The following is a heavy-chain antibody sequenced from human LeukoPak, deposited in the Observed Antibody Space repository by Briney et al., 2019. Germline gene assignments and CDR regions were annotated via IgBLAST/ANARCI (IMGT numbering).Heavy chain of an antibody. CDR3: EVKGYYYYYMDV. J-gene: IGHJ6*03. CDR1: GVSISSSTYC. Sequence: SETLSLTCTVSGVSISSSTYCWGWMRQPQGKGFEWIGSIYYSGTTYYNPAIKSRVTISVDTSNTQYPLKLSSVTAADTAVYYCEVKGYYYYYMDVWGKGTTVTVSS. V-gene: IGHV4-39*06. D-gene: IGHD3-22*01. CDR2: IYYSGTT.